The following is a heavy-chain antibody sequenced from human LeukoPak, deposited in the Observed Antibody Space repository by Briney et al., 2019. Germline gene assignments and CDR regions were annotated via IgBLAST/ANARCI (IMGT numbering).Heavy chain of an antibody. J-gene: IGHJ4*02. V-gene: IGHV4-39*01. CDR1: GGSISSSSYY. Sequence: SETLSLTCTVSGGSISSSSYYWGWIRQPPGKGLEWIGSIYYSGSTYYNPSLKSRVTISVDTSKNQFSLKLSSVTAADTAVYYCARMHLWGFNWNDDRDSYFDYWGQGTLVTVSS. CDR3: ARMHLWGFNWNDDRDSYFDY. CDR2: IYYSGST. D-gene: IGHD1-1*01.